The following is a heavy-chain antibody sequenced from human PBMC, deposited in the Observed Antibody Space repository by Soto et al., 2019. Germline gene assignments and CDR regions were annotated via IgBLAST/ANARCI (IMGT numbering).Heavy chain of an antibody. CDR3: ARGTGSLGMDV. CDR1: GGSFSGYY. V-gene: IGHV4-34*01. CDR2: INHSGST. D-gene: IGHD3-16*01. J-gene: IGHJ6*02. Sequence: SETLSLTCAVYGGSFSGYYWSWIRQPPGKGLEWIGEINHSGSTNYNPSLKSRVTISVDTSKNQFSLKLSSVTAADTAVYYCARGTGSLGMDVWGQGTTVS.